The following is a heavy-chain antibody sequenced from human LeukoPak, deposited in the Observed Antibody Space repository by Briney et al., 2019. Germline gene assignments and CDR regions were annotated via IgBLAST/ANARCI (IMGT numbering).Heavy chain of an antibody. D-gene: IGHD5-12*01. CDR1: GLTSINDA. CDR2: LIGSSGAT. V-gene: IGHV3-23*01. Sequence: PGGSLRLSCAASGLTSINDAMNWVRQAPGNGLEWVAVLIGSSGATDYADSVKGRFTISRDNSKNTVFLQMNSLRAEDTATYYCAKGAYDYIEIGYFDSWGQGTRVTVSS. CDR3: AKGAYDYIEIGYFDS. J-gene: IGHJ4*02.